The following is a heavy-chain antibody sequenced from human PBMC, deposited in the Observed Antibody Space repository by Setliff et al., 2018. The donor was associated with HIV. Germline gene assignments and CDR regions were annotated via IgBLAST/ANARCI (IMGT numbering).Heavy chain of an antibody. CDR1: GGSFRGYY. CDR3: SFNYYDSRDSYAP. J-gene: IGHJ1*01. CDR2: INQSGST. D-gene: IGHD3-22*01. Sequence: SETLSLTCAVDGGSFRGYYWSWIRQSPGKGLEWIGEINQSGSTKYNPSLKSRVTISEDAPKNQVSLKLRSVTAADSAQYYCSFNYYDSRDSYAPWGQGTLVTVSS. V-gene: IGHV4-34*01.